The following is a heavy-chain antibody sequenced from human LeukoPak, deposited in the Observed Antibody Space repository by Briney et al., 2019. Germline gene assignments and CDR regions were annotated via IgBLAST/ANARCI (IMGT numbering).Heavy chain of an antibody. CDR1: GFTFSSYE. D-gene: IGHD3-3*01. CDR2: ISSSGSTI. Sequence: PEGSLRLSCAASGFTFSSYEMNWVRQAPGKGLEWVSYISSSGSTIYCADSVKGRFTISRDNAKNSLYLQMNSLRAEDTAVYYCARKRRWSPGAFDIWGQGTMVTVSS. J-gene: IGHJ3*02. CDR3: ARKRRWSPGAFDI. V-gene: IGHV3-48*03.